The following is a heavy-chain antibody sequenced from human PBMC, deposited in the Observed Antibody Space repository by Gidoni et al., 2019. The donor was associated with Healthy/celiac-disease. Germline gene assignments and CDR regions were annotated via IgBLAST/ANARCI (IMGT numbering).Heavy chain of an antibody. CDR3: AKGQIAAAGITPFDY. J-gene: IGHJ4*02. Sequence: EVQLLESGGGLVQPGGSLRLSCAASGFTFSSYDMSWVRQAPGEGLEWVSASSGSGGSTYDADSVKGRFTISRDNSKNTLYLQMNSLRAEDTAVYYCAKGQIAAAGITPFDYWGQGTLVTVSS. D-gene: IGHD6-13*01. V-gene: IGHV3-23*01. CDR2: SSGSGGST. CDR1: GFTFSSYD.